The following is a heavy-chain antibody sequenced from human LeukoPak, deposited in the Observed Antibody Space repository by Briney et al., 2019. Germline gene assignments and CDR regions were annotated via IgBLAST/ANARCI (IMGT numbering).Heavy chain of an antibody. J-gene: IGHJ4*02. D-gene: IGHD5-18*01. CDR2: IYSSGST. CDR1: GGSISSYY. CDR3: ARRYSYYFDY. V-gene: IGHV4-59*01. Sequence: SETLSLTCTVSGGSISSYYWSWIRQPPGKGLEWIGYIYSSGSTNYNPSLKSRVTISVDPSKSQFSLKLSSVSAADTAVYYCARRYSYYFDYWGQGTLVTVSS.